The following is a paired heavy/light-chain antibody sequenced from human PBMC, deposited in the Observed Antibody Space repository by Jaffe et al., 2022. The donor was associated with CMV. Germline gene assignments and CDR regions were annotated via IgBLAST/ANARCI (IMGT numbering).Light chain of an antibody. CDR3: LQYNTYPWT. CDR1: QDIRND. Sequence: DIQMTQSPSSLSASVGDRVTITCRASQDIRNDLGWYQQKPGKAPKRLIYVASSLQSGVPSRFSGSGSGTDFTLTISSLQPEDFATYSCLQYNTYPWTFGQGTKVEIK. V-gene: IGKV1-17*01. CDR2: VAS. J-gene: IGKJ1*01.
Heavy chain of an antibody. Sequence: EVQLLESGGGLVQPGGSLRLSCATSGFTFSDFALSWVRQAPGKGLEWISGISFRSAKTYYADSVKGRFTMSRDISKNTLELQMNSLRADDTAVYYCLRGWLDVWGQGTTVIVSS. V-gene: IGHV3-23*01. CDR1: GFTFSDFA. CDR3: LRGWLDV. CDR2: ISFRSAKT. J-gene: IGHJ6*02.